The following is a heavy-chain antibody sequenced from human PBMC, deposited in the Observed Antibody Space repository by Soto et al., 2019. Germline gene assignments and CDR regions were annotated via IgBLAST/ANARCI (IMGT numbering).Heavy chain of an antibody. CDR1: GGSISSGGYS. CDR2: IYHSGST. J-gene: IGHJ6*02. D-gene: IGHD3-10*01. Sequence: QLQLQESGSGLVKPSQTLSLTCAVSGGSISSGGYSWSWIRQPPGKGLEWIGYIYHSGSTYYNPSLKSRVTISVDRSKNQFSLKLSSVTAADTAVYYCAREAGIHPPNYYYYGMDVWGQGTTVTVSS. V-gene: IGHV4-30-2*01. CDR3: AREAGIHPPNYYYYGMDV.